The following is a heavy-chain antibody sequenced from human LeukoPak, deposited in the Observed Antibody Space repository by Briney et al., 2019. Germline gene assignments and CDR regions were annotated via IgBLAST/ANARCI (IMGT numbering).Heavy chain of an antibody. V-gene: IGHV3-48*03. D-gene: IGHD5-18*01. Sequence: GGSLRLSCAASGFTVSRNYMSWVRQAPGKGLEWVSYISSSGSTIYYADSVKGRFTISRDNAKNSLYLQMNSLRAEDTAVYYCASARGSNYGSLGDWGQGTLVTVSS. CDR2: ISSSGSTI. CDR1: GFTVSRNY. J-gene: IGHJ4*02. CDR3: ASARGSNYGSLGD.